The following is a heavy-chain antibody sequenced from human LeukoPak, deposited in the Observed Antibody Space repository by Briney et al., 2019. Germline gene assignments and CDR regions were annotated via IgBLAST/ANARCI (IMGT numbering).Heavy chain of an antibody. CDR3: AKDYYGDYFDY. V-gene: IGHV3-33*06. Sequence: GGSLRLSCAASGFTFSSYGMHWVRQAPGKGLEWVAVIWYDGSNKYYADSVKGRFTISRDNSKNTLFLQMNSLRAEDTAVYYCAKDYYGDYFDYWGQGTLVTVSS. J-gene: IGHJ4*02. CDR1: GFTFSSYG. CDR2: IWYDGSNK. D-gene: IGHD3-22*01.